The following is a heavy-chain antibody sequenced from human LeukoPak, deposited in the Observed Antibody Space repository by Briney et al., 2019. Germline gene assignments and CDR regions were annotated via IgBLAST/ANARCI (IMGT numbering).Heavy chain of an antibody. V-gene: IGHV3-74*01. D-gene: IGHD4-23*01. Sequence: GGSLRLSCAASGFTFSNDWMYWVRQAPGKGLVWVSRINSDGSGTNYADSVKGRFTISRDNAKNTLYLQMNSLRPEDTAVYYCARESRYGGNSGAFDCWGQGTLVTVSS. CDR3: ARESRYGGNSGAFDC. CDR1: GFTFSNDW. J-gene: IGHJ4*02. CDR2: INSDGSGT.